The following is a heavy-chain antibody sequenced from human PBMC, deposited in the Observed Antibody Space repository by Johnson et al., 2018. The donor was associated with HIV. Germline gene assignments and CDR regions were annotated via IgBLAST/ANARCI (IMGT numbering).Heavy chain of an antibody. Sequence: VQLVESGGGLVQPGRSLRLSCAASGFTFDDYAMHWVRQAPVKGLEWVSGISWNSGSRGYADSVKGRFTISRDNSNNTLYLHMNSLRPDDTGVYYCAKDKFMFLDNPVDAFDVWGQGTRVTFSS. J-gene: IGHJ3*01. D-gene: IGHD3/OR15-3a*01. CDR2: ISWNSGSR. CDR1: GFTFDDYA. CDR3: AKDKFMFLDNPVDAFDV. V-gene: IGHV3-9*01.